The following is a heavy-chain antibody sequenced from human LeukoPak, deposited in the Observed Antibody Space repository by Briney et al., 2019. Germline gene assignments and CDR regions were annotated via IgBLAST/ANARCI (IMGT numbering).Heavy chain of an antibody. CDR1: GYTFTSYG. CDR2: ISGYNGNT. CDR3: ARDLKRGYSSGRYSWGTGSSNDY. J-gene: IGHJ4*02. V-gene: IGHV1-18*01. D-gene: IGHD6-19*01. Sequence: ASVKVSCKASGYTFTSYGISWVRQAPGQGLEWMGWISGYNGNTNYAQQKLQGRVTMTTDTSTSTAYMELRSLRSDDTAVYYCARDLKRGYSSGRYSWGTGSSNDYWGQGTLVTVTS.